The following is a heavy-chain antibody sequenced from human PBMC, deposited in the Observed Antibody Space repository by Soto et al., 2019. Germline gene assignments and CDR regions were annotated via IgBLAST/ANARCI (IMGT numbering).Heavy chain of an antibody. Sequence: PSETLSLTCSFSGDSVTSHYLTWIRQSPEKGLEWIGCMHYTGFSHYNPSLKSRLTISVDKSKNQFTLKLTSVTVADTAVYYCARGAGYRNVFAPWGQGTLVTVSS. CDR2: MHYTGFS. D-gene: IGHD6-25*01. CDR1: GDSVTSHY. J-gene: IGHJ5*02. CDR3: ARGAGYRNVFAP. V-gene: IGHV4-59*02.